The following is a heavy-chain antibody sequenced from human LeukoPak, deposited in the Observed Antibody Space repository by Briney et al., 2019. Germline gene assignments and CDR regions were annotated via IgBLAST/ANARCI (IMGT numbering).Heavy chain of an antibody. Sequence: GGSLRLSCAASGFTFSDHYMDWVRQAPGKGLEWVGRTRNKANSYTTEYAASVKGRFTISGDDSKNSLYLQMNSLKTEDTAVYYCARAHYDFWSGYSGLDYWGQGTLVTVSS. CDR1: GFTFSDHY. V-gene: IGHV3-72*01. CDR2: TRNKANSYTT. CDR3: ARAHYDFWSGYSGLDY. D-gene: IGHD3-3*01. J-gene: IGHJ4*02.